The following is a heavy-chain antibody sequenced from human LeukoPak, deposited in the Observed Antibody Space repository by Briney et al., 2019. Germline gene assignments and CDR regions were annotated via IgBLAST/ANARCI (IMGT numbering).Heavy chain of an antibody. CDR1: VYTFSTCD. Sequence: GASVKVSCKASVYTFSTCDINWGRQATGQGLEWMGWMNPNSGNTGFAHKFQGRVTMTRDTSISTAYMELSSLRSEDTAVYCCARVLGSISHWGQGTLVTVSS. D-gene: IGHD1-1*01. V-gene: IGHV1-8*01. CDR3: ARVLGSISH. CDR2: MNPNSGNT. J-gene: IGHJ4*02.